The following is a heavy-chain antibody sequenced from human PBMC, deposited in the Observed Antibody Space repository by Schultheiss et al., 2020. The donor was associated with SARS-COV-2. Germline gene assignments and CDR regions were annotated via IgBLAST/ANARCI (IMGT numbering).Heavy chain of an antibody. Sequence: GGSLKISCAASGFTFSSYDMHWVRQAPGKGLEWVANIKQDGSEKYYVDSVKGRFTISRDNAKNSLYLQMNSLRAEDTAVYYCARGGSYCSGGSCYSSYYYYYYGMDVWGQGTTVTVSS. CDR2: IKQDGSEK. CDR1: GFTFSSYD. D-gene: IGHD2-15*01. V-gene: IGHV3-7*04. CDR3: ARGGSYCSGGSCYSSYYYYYYGMDV. J-gene: IGHJ6*02.